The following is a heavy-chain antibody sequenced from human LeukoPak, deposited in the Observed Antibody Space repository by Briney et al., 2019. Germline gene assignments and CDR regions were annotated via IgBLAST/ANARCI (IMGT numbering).Heavy chain of an antibody. V-gene: IGHV3-23*01. D-gene: IGHD3-22*01. CDR2: ISGSGGST. Sequence: GGSLRLSCSASGFTFSSYAMSWVRQAPGKGVEWVSAISGSGGSTYYSDSVKGRFTISRDNSKNTLYLQRNSLRAEDTAVYYCAKGFTTDFDYWGQGTLVTVSS. J-gene: IGHJ4*02. CDR1: GFTFSSYA. CDR3: AKGFTTDFDY.